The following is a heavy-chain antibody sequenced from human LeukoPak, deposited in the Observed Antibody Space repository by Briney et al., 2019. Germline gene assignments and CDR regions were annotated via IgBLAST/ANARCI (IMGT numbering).Heavy chain of an antibody. V-gene: IGHV3-73*01. D-gene: IGHD2-8*01. CDR2: IRSKANSYAT. CDR1: GFTFSGSA. CDR3: TSPIYPYCTNGVCYPYYYYYYMDV. J-gene: IGHJ6*03. Sequence: PGGSLRLSCAASGFTFSGSAMHWVRQASGKGLEWVGRIRSKANSYATAYAASVKGRFTISRDDSKNTAYLQMNSLKTEDTAVCYCTSPIYPYCTNGVCYPYYYYYYMDVWGKGTTVTVSS.